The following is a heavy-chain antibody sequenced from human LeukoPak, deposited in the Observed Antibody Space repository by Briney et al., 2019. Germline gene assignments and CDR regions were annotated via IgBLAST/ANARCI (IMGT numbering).Heavy chain of an antibody. Sequence: QAGGSLRLSCAVSGFTFDDYAMHWVRQVPGKGLEWVSGINWNSDSIGYADSVKGRFTTSRDNAKNSLYLQMNSLRAEDTAFYYCAINGGGDSGYGDFDYWGQGTLVTDSS. D-gene: IGHD5-12*01. CDR1: GFTFDDYA. J-gene: IGHJ4*02. CDR2: INWNSDSI. CDR3: AINGGGDSGYGDFDY. V-gene: IGHV3-9*01.